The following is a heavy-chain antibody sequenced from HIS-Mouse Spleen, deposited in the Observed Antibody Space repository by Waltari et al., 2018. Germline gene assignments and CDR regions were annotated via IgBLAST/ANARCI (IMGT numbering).Heavy chain of an antibody. CDR3: ARVTGDDAFDI. J-gene: IGHJ3*02. CDR2: TYYRSKWYN. CDR1: GARVSRTSSS. V-gene: IGHV6-1*01. D-gene: IGHD7-27*01. Sequence: QVQLQQSGPGLVKPSQPLSLTCAISGARVSRTSSSWTWLRQSPSRGLEWLGRTYYRSKWYNDYAVSVKSRITINPDTSKNQFSLQLNSVTPEDTAVYYCARVTGDDAFDIWGQGTMVTVSS.